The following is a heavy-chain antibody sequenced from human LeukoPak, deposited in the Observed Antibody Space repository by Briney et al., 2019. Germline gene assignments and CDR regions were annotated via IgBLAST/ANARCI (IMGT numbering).Heavy chain of an antibody. CDR1: GGSFSGYY. V-gene: IGHV4-34*01. J-gene: IGHJ4*02. CDR2: INHSGST. Sequence: SETLSLTCAVYGGSFSGYYWSWIRQPPGKGLEWIGEINHSGSTNYNPSLKSRVTISVDTSKNQFSLKLSSVTAADTAVYYCASSGYYSHFDYWGQGTLVTVSS. CDR3: ASSGYYSHFDY. D-gene: IGHD3-22*01.